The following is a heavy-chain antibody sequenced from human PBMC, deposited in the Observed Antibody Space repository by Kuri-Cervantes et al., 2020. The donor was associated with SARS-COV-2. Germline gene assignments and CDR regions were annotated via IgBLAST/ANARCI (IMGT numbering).Heavy chain of an antibody. D-gene: IGHD3-22*01. CDR2: IYYSGST. J-gene: IGHJ4*02. CDR3: ARGTHYFDSTTYWSTGWV. V-gene: IGHV4-39*01. Sequence: SETLSLTCTVSGGSISSSSYYWGWIRQPPGKGLEWIGSIYYSGSTYYNPSLKSRVTISVDTSKNQFSLKLSSVTTADTAVYYCARGTHYFDSTTYWSTGWVWGQGTLVTVSS. CDR1: GGSISSSSYY.